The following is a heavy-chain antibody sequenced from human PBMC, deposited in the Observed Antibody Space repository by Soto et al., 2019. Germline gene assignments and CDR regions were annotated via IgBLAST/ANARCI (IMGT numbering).Heavy chain of an antibody. Sequence: QEQLVQSGAEVKKPGSSVKVSCKASGGLFSSYPISWVRQVPGQGLEWMGGIIPVFQTAYDTQRFQGRVTITADDSTNTAYMELSSLRSEDTAIYYCARGGSGYTWFNEFWGQGTLVTVSS. V-gene: IGHV1-69*01. J-gene: IGHJ4*02. CDR3: ARGGSGYTWFNEF. CDR2: IIPVFQTA. D-gene: IGHD3-22*01. CDR1: GGLFSSYP.